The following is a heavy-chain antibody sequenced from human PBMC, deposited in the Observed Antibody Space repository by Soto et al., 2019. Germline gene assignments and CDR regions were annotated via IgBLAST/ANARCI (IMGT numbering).Heavy chain of an antibody. J-gene: IGHJ5*02. CDR1: GYTFTSYD. CDR3: ARGRGYSSSWYGVGWFDP. Sequence: ASVKISCKASGYTFTSYDINWVRQATGQGLEWMGWMNPNSGNTGYAQKFQGRVTMTRNTSISTAYMELSSLRSEDTAVYYCARGRGYSSSWYGVGWFDPWGEGTLVTV. CDR2: MNPNSGNT. D-gene: IGHD6-13*01. V-gene: IGHV1-8*01.